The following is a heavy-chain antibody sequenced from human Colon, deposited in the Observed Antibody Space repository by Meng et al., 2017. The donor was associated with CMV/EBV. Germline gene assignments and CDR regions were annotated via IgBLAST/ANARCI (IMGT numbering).Heavy chain of an antibody. V-gene: IGHV4-4*07. J-gene: IGHJ4*02. CDR3: ASLGYYYDSSGYYSR. CDR2: IYTSGST. D-gene: IGHD3-22*01. Sequence: SETLSLTCTVSGGSISSYYWSWIRQPAGKGLEWIGRIYTSGSTYYNPSLKSRVTISVDTSKNQFSLKLSSVTAADTAVYYCASLGYYYDSSGYYSRWGQGTLVTVSS. CDR1: GGSISSYY.